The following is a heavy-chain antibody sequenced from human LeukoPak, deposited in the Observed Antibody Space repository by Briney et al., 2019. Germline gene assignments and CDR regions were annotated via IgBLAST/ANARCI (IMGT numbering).Heavy chain of an antibody. Sequence: QSGGSLRLSCAASGFTFSSYGMHWVRQAPGKGLEWVAFIRYDGSNKYYADSVKGRFTISRDNSKNTLYLQMNSLRAEDTAVYYCAKDSYDVFLQGSSSLDYWGQGTLVTVSS. D-gene: IGHD6-6*01. CDR2: IRYDGSNK. CDR3: AKDSYDVFLQGSSSLDY. J-gene: IGHJ4*02. V-gene: IGHV3-30*02. CDR1: GFTFSSYG.